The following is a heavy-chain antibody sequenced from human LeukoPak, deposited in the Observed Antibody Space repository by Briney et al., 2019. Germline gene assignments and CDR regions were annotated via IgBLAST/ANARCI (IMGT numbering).Heavy chain of an antibody. CDR1: GFTFSSYE. CDR3: ASQSCSSTSCYLWDLGSWFDP. V-gene: IGHV3-48*03. Sequence: PGGSLRLSCAASGFTFSSYEMNWVRQAPGKGLEWVSYISSSGSNIYYADSVKGRFTISRDNAKNSLYLQMNSLRAEDTAVYYCASQSCSSTSCYLWDLGSWFDPWGQGAMVTVSS. D-gene: IGHD2-2*01. J-gene: IGHJ5*02. CDR2: ISSSGSNI.